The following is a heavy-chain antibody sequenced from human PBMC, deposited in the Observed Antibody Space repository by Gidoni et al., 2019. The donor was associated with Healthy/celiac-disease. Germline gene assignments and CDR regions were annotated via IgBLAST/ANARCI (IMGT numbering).Heavy chain of an antibody. J-gene: IGHJ5*02. V-gene: IGHV3-23*01. CDR2: ISGSGGST. CDR3: AKDPSSSWYGGWFDP. CDR1: GFTFSSYA. D-gene: IGHD6-13*01. Sequence: EVQLLESGGGLVQPGGSLRLSCAASGFTFSSYAMSWVGQAPGKGLEWVSAISGSGGSTYYADSVKGRFTISRDNSKNTLYLQMNSLRAEDTAVYYCAKDPSSSWYGGWFDPWGQGTLVTVSS.